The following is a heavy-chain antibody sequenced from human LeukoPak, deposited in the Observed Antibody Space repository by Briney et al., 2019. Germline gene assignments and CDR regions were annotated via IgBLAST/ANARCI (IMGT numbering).Heavy chain of an antibody. J-gene: IGHJ4*02. V-gene: IGHV1-69*02. Sequence: GASVKVSCKASGGTFSSYTISWVRQAPGQGLEWMGRIIPILGIANYAQKFQGRVTITADKSTSAAYMELSSLRSEDTAVYCCAPSEETPYFDYWGQGTLVTVSS. CDR3: APSEETPYFDY. CDR2: IIPILGIA. CDR1: GGTFSSYT.